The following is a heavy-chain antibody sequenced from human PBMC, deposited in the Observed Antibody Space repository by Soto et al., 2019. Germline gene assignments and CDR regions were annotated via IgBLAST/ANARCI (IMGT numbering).Heavy chain of an antibody. CDR2: INSGGST. Sequence: EVQLVESGGGLVQTGGSLRLSCAASGFTVSSNYMSWVRQAPGKGLEWVSVINSGGSTYYADSVKGRFTISRHNSKNTMYLQKNSLRAEASALYYCAYQQPALYYYYFRDFWGKWTTVTVSS. CDR1: GFTVSSNY. J-gene: IGHJ6*03. V-gene: IGHV3-53*04. CDR3: AYQQPALYYYYFRDF. D-gene: IGHD2-2*01.